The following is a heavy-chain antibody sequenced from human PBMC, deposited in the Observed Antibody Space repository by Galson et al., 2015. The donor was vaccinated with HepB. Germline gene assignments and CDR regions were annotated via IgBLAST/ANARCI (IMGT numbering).Heavy chain of an antibody. CDR2: IGQDGSEK. V-gene: IGHV3-7*03. J-gene: IGHJ4*02. D-gene: IGHD3-10*01. CDR1: GFTFSSFW. CDR3: ARYFHNSERYVRNDY. Sequence: SLRLSCAASGFTFSSFWMTWVRQAPGKGLEWVGTIGQDGSEKYYVDSVKGRFTLSRDNAKNLLYLQMNILRAEDTAVYYCARYFHNSERYVRNDYWGQGTLVTVSS.